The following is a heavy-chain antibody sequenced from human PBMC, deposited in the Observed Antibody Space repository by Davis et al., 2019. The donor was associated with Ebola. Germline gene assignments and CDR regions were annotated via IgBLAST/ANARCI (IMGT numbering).Heavy chain of an antibody. J-gene: IGHJ4*02. Sequence: GESLKIPCAASGFALSSYEMSWVRQAPGKGLEWVSYISNSGSTIYYSDSVKGRFTISRDNAKSSLYLQMNSLRAEDTAVYYCAKKIGGATIPDRCDYWGQGTLVTVSS. V-gene: IGHV3-48*03. CDR3: AKKIGGATIPDRCDY. CDR2: ISNSGSTI. D-gene: IGHD5-12*01. CDR1: GFALSSYE.